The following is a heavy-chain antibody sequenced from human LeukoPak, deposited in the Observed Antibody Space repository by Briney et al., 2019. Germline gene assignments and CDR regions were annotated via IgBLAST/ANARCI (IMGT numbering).Heavy chain of an antibody. CDR3: ARWSSNNYDTSGRRFHP. CDR2: INHSGST. V-gene: IGHV4-34*01. D-gene: IGHD3-22*01. Sequence: PSETLSLTCAVYGGSLSDYYSSWIRQPPGKGLEWIGEINHSGSTNYNPSLKSRVTISVDTSKNQFSLKLSSVTAADTAVYYCARWSSNNYDTSGRRFHPWGQGTLVTVSS. J-gene: IGHJ5*02. CDR1: GGSLSDYY.